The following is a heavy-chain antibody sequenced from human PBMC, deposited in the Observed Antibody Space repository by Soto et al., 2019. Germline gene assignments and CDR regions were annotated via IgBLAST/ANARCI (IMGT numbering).Heavy chain of an antibody. CDR3: AREDSIIIPAVSDF. CDR2: ISKSDYT. V-gene: IGHV3-21*01. Sequence: PGGSLRLSCTVSGFAFNNYGINWVRQAPGKGLEWVSSISKSDYTYYSDSEKGRFTISRDNAKNSVSLQMNTLRVEDTAVYYCAREDSIIIPAVSDFWGQGTLVTVSS. D-gene: IGHD2-2*01. CDR1: GFAFNNYG. J-gene: IGHJ4*02.